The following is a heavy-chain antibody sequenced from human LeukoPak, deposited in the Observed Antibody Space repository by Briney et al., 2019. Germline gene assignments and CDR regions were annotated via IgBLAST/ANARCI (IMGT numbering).Heavy chain of an antibody. CDR2: INPNSGGT. CDR3: AGEGGQQQLARDFDY. J-gene: IGHJ4*02. CDR1: GYTFTGYY. D-gene: IGHD6-13*01. V-gene: IGHV1-2*02. Sequence: GASVKVSCKASGYTFTGYYMHWVRQAPGQGLEWMGWINPNSGGTNYAQKFQGRVTMTRDTSISTAYMELSRLRSDDTAVYYCAGEGGQQQLARDFDYWGQGTLVTVSS.